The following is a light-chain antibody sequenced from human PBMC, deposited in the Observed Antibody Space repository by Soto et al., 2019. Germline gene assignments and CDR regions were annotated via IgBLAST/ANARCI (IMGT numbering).Light chain of an antibody. CDR1: QSISSN. Sequence: EIVMTQSPATLSVSPVERATLSGRASQSISSNLAWYQQKPGQAPRLLIYGASTRATGIPARFSGSGSGTEFTLTISSLQSEDFAIYYCQQYNNWPPGPITCGQGTRLEIK. V-gene: IGKV3-15*01. CDR2: GAS. J-gene: IGKJ5*01. CDR3: QQYNNWPPGPIT.